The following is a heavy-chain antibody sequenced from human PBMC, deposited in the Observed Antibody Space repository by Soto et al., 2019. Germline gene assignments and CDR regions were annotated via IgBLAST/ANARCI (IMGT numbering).Heavy chain of an antibody. CDR3: ARENGAFDT. V-gene: IGHV3-30-3*01. Sequence: QLVESGGGVVQPGRSLRLSCEGSGFTFSYYAMHWDRQAPGKGLEWVAVISKDGSSEYYADSVKGRFTISRDNSKNTVYLQMNSLRAEDTAVYYCARENGAFDTWGQGTMVIVSS. CDR2: ISKDGSSE. D-gene: IGHD2-8*01. CDR1: GFTFSYYA. J-gene: IGHJ3*02.